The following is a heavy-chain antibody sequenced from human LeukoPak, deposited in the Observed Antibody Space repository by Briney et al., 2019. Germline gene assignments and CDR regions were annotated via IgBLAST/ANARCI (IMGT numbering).Heavy chain of an antibody. J-gene: IGHJ4*02. CDR2: IWYDGTNK. CDR1: GFTFSSYG. V-gene: IGHV3-33*08. CDR3: ACTDRGDYDSIDY. D-gene: IGHD3-22*01. Sequence: PGRSLRLSCAASGFTFSSYGMHWVRQAPGKGLEWVALIWYDGTNKYYADSVKGRFTISRDNSNNTLYLQMNSLRAEDTAVYYCACTDRGDYDSIDYWGQGTLVTVSS.